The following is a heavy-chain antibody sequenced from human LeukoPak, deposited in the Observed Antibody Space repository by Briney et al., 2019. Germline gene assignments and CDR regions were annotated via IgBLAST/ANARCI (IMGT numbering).Heavy chain of an antibody. CDR3: AKGRDRFDY. Sequence: GGSLRLSCAASGFTVSSSYMNWVRQAPGKGLEWVSLIYSGGGTYYADSVKGRFTISRDNSKNTLYLQMNSLRAEDTAVYYCAKGRDRFDYWGQGTLVTVSS. D-gene: IGHD1-14*01. V-gene: IGHV3-66*01. J-gene: IGHJ4*02. CDR1: GFTVSSSY. CDR2: IYSGGGT.